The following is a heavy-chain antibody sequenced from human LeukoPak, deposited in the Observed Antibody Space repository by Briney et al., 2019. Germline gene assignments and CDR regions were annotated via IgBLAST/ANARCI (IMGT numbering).Heavy chain of an antibody. CDR1: AVSVSDGRYD. CDR2: KYYSGSA. V-gene: IGHV4-31*03. CDR3: AAPYCSSISCLDVFNM. J-gene: IGHJ3*02. Sequence: SETLSLTCTVSAVSVSDGRYDWPWIRQHPGKGLELIGYKYYSGSAKYHPSLKSRLTISIDTSKNQFSLQLSAVTAADTATYYCAAPYCSSISCLDVFNMWGQGTRVTVSS. D-gene: IGHD2-2*01.